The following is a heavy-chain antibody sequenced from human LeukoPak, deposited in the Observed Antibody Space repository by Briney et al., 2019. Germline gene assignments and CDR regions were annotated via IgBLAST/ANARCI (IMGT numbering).Heavy chain of an antibody. CDR2: ISGGGETI. CDR1: GFPFVSYA. CDR3: AKDLNGDGGSLYY. D-gene: IGHD1-26*01. Sequence: GGSLRLSCAASGFPFVSYAMSWVRQAPGKGLEWVSAISGGGETIYYADSVKGRFAISRDNSKNTLYLQMNGLRAEDTAIYYCAKDLNGDGGSLYYWGQGTLVTVSS. V-gene: IGHV3-23*01. J-gene: IGHJ4*02.